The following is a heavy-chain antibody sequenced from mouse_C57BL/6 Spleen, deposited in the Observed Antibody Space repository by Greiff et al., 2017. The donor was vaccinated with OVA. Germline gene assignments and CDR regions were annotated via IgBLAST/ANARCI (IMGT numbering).Heavy chain of an antibody. CDR2: ISDGGSYT. CDR1: GFTFSSYA. J-gene: IGHJ1*03. V-gene: IGHV5-4*03. Sequence: DVMLVESGGGLVKPGGSLKLSCAASGFTFSSYAMSWVRQTPEKRLEWVATISDGGSYTYYPDNVKGRFTISRDNAKNNLYLQMSHLKSEDTAMYYCARSYYGSTDWYFDVWGTGTTVTVSS. D-gene: IGHD1-1*01. CDR3: ARSYYGSTDWYFDV.